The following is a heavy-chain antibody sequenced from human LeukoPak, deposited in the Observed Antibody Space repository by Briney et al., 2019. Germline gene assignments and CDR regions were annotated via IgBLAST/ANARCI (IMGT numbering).Heavy chain of an antibody. CDR3: ARDLAYSRLDY. Sequence: GGTLRLSCAVSGLTFSSSWMDWVRQAPGKGLEWVASINPDGNKKYSADSVKGRFTISRDNAENSLYLQMNSLRVEDTAFYYCARDLAYSRLDYWGQGMLVTVSS. D-gene: IGHD5-18*01. V-gene: IGHV3-7*01. CDR2: INPDGNKK. CDR1: GLTFSSSW. J-gene: IGHJ4*02.